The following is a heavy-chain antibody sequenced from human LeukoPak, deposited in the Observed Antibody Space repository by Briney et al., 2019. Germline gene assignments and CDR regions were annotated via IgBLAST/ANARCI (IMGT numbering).Heavy chain of an antibody. J-gene: IGHJ4*02. CDR3: AKSESY. V-gene: IGHV1-2*02. Sequence: GGSLRLSCAASGFTFSSYAMHWVRQAPGQGLEWMGWINPNSGGTNYAQKFQGRVTMTRDTSISTAYMELSRLRSDDTAVYYCAKSESYWGQGTLVTVSS. CDR1: GFTFSSYA. CDR2: INPNSGGT.